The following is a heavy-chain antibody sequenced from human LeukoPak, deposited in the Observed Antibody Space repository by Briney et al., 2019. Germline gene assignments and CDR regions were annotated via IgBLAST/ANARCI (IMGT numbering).Heavy chain of an antibody. J-gene: IGHJ4*02. D-gene: IGHD3-10*01. CDR2: IYHSGST. CDR3: ARWGYGSGSDYFDY. Sequence: SETLSLTCTVSGYSISSGYYWAWIRQPPGKGLEWIGEIYHSGSTNYNPSLKSRVTISIDKSKNKFSLNLRSVTAADTAVYYCARWGYGSGSDYFDYWGQGTLVTVSS. CDR1: GYSISSGYY. V-gene: IGHV4-38-2*02.